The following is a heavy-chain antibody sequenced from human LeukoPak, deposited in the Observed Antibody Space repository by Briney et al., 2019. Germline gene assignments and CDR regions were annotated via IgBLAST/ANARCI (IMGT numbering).Heavy chain of an antibody. CDR3: AKATPNTYYDFWSGPFYY. D-gene: IGHD3-3*01. J-gene: IGHJ4*02. V-gene: IGHV3-11*01. Sequence: GGSLRLSCAASGLTFTKYCMSWVRQAPGKGLEWVSYITSGGSTTYYADSVKGRFTISRDNSKNTLYLQMNSLRAEDTAVYYCAKATPNTYYDFWSGPFYYWGERTLVTVSS. CDR2: ITSGGSTT. CDR1: GLTFTKYC.